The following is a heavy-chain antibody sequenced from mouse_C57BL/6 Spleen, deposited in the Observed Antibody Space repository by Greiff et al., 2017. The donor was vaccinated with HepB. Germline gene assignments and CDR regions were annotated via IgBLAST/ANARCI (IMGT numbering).Heavy chain of an antibody. Sequence: VQLKQSGTVLARPGASVKMSCKTSGYTFTSYWMHWVKQRPGQGLEWIGAIYPGNSDTSYNQKFKGKAKLTAVTSASTAYMELSSLTNEDSAVYYCTRWFTTVVGTGWYFDVWGTGTTVTVSS. CDR1: GYTFTSYW. V-gene: IGHV1-5*01. CDR3: TRWFTTVVGTGWYFDV. D-gene: IGHD1-1*01. CDR2: IYPGNSDT. J-gene: IGHJ1*03.